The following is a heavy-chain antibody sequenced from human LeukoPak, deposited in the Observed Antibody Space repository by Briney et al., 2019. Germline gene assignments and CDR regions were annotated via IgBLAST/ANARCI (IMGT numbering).Heavy chain of an antibody. J-gene: IGHJ4*02. CDR3: ATGVATAFTY. CDR1: GYTFTDYY. CDR2: VNPDSGDS. Sequence: GASVKVSFKASGYTFTDYYIHWVRQAPGQGLEWMAFVNPDSGDSYSAPKFQGRVTMTRDTSITTASMELKWLTSDDTAVYCCATGVATAFTYWGQGTLLTVSS. D-gene: IGHD5-12*01. V-gene: IGHV1-2*02.